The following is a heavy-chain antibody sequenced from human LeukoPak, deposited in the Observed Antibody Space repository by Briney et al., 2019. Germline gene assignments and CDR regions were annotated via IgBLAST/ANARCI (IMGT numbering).Heavy chain of an antibody. J-gene: IGHJ6*02. CDR2: IVGSCGTT. D-gene: IGHD2-15*01. V-gene: IGHV3-23*01. CDR1: GFTFSSYA. CDR3: VRRDSFGPYRMDV. Sequence: GRSLRPSCAASGFTFSSYAMTGVRQAPGKGLDWVSGIVGSCGTTYYADSVKGRFTICRDNSKNTLYLQMSTLRAEDTAVYFSVRRDSFGPYRMDVSG.